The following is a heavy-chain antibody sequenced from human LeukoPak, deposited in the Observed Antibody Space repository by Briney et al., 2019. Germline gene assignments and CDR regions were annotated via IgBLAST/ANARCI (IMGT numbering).Heavy chain of an antibody. Sequence: ASVKVSCKASGYTFTSYDINWVRQATGQGLEWMGWMNPNGGNTGYAQKFQGRVTMTRNTSISTAYMELSSLRSEDTAVYYCARNLRLTYYDGSGYYLLHPYYYYYMDVWGKGTTVTVSS. CDR2: MNPNGGNT. CDR3: ARNLRLTYYDGSGYYLLHPYYYYYMDV. V-gene: IGHV1-8*01. CDR1: GYTFTSYD. J-gene: IGHJ6*03. D-gene: IGHD3-22*01.